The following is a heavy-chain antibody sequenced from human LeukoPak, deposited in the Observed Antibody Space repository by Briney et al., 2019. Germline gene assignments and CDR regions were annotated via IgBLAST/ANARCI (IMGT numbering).Heavy chain of an antibody. J-gene: IGHJ6*04. Sequence: GGSLRLSCAASGFSFITYNMNWVRQAPGKGLEWVSSICITSSYIYYADSVKGRFTISRDNAKNSLYLQMNSLRAEDTALYYCAELGITMIGGVWGKGTTVTISS. CDR3: AELGITMIGGV. CDR2: ICITSSYI. D-gene: IGHD3-10*02. CDR1: GFSFITYN. V-gene: IGHV3-21*01.